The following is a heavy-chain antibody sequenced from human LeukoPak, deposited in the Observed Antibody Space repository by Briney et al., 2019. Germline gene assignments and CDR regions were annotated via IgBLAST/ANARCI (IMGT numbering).Heavy chain of an antibody. V-gene: IGHV3-30*03. CDR2: MSYDGNSE. CDR1: GFTFSSYG. CDR3: TSGRGGQWPVYFDY. J-gene: IGHJ4*02. Sequence: GGSLRLSCAASGFTFSSYGMHWVRQAPGKGLEWVALMSYDGNSEYYADSVKGRFTISRDNSKNTLYLQMNSLRTEDTAVYYCTSGRGGQWPVYFDYWGQGTLVTVSS. D-gene: IGHD6-19*01.